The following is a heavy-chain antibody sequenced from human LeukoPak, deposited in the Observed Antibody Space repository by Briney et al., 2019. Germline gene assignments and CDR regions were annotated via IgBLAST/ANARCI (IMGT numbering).Heavy chain of an antibody. Sequence: PGGSLRLSCAASGFSFSTYDMTWVRQAPGKGLEWVSGINWNGGSTGYADSVKGRFTISRDNAKNSLYLQMNSLRAEDTALYYCARDPYGTYCSSTSCSGYMDVWGKGTTVTVSS. J-gene: IGHJ6*03. CDR3: ARDPYGTYCSSTSCSGYMDV. D-gene: IGHD2-2*01. CDR1: GFSFSTYD. V-gene: IGHV3-20*04. CDR2: INWNGGST.